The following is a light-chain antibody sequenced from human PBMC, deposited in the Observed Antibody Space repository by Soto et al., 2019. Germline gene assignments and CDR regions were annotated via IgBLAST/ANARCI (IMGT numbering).Light chain of an antibody. Sequence: DIQITQSPSTLSASVGDRVTITCRASQSISSWLAWYQQKPGKAPKLLIYKASSLESGVPSRFSGSGSGTEFTLTISXLQPDEFATYYCQQYNSYWTFGQGTKVDIK. CDR1: QSISSW. V-gene: IGKV1-5*03. CDR3: QQYNSYWT. J-gene: IGKJ1*01. CDR2: KAS.